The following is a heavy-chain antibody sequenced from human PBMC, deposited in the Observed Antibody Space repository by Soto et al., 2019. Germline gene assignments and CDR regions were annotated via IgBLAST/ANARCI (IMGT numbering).Heavy chain of an antibody. J-gene: IGHJ3*02. D-gene: IGHD3-16*02. V-gene: IGHV1-69*13. Sequence: GASVKVSCKASGGTFSSYAISWVRQAPGQGLEWMGGIIPIFGTANYAQKFQGRVTITADESTSTAYMELSSLRSEDTAVYYCARPHDYVWGSYLLSHAFDIWGQGTMVTVSS. CDR3: ARPHDYVWGSYLLSHAFDI. CDR1: GGTFSSYA. CDR2: IIPIFGTA.